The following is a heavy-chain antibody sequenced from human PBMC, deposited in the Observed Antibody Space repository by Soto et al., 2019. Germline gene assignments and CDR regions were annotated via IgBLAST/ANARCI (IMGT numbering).Heavy chain of an antibody. D-gene: IGHD3-9*01. J-gene: IGHJ4*02. CDR1: GGSISSYY. CDR2: IYYSGST. Sequence: PSETLSLTCTVSGGSISSYYWSWIRQPPGKGLEWIGYIYYSGSTNYNPSLKSRVTISVDTSKNQFSLKLSSVTAADTAVYYCARGASYYDILTGYYTDPPPFDYWGQGTLVTVS. CDR3: ARGASYYDILTGYYTDPPPFDY. V-gene: IGHV4-59*01.